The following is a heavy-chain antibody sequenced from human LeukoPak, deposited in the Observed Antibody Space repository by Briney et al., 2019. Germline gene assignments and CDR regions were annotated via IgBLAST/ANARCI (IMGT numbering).Heavy chain of an antibody. V-gene: IGHV4-59*08. D-gene: IGHD1-26*01. J-gene: IGHJ6*03. CDR2: IYYSGST. CDR3: ARVGVKGAITYYYYMDV. CDR1: GGSISSYY. Sequence: SETLSLTCTASGGSISSYYWSWIRQPPGKGLEWIGYIYYSGSTNYNPSLKSRVTISVNTSKNQFSLKLSSVTAADTAVYYCARVGVKGAITYYYYMDVWGKGTTVIVSS.